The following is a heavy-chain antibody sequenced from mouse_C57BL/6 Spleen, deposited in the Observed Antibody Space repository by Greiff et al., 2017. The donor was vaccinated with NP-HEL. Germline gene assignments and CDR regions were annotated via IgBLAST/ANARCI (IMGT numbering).Heavy chain of an antibody. CDR2: ISSGSSTI. J-gene: IGHJ4*01. V-gene: IGHV5-17*01. Sequence: EVNLVESGGGLVKPGGSLKLSCAASGFTFSDYGMHWVRQAPEKGLEWVAYISSGSSTIYYADTVKGRFTISSDNAKNTLFLQMTSLRSEDTAMYYCAKGRRQGAMDYWGQGTSVTVSS. CDR3: AKGRRQGAMDY. CDR1: GFTFSDYG.